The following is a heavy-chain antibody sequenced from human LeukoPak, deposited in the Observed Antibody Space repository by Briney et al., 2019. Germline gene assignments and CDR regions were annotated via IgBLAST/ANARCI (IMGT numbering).Heavy chain of an antibody. CDR3: ARGQRYSGYDWYYYYGMDV. J-gene: IGHJ6*02. CDR2: IYYSGST. D-gene: IGHD5-12*01. V-gene: IGHV4-31*03. Sequence: PSETLSLTCTVSGGSISSGGYYWSWIRQHPGKGLEWIGYIYYSGSTYYNPSLKSRVTISVDTSKNQFSLKLSSVTAADTAVYSCARGQRYSGYDWYYYYGMDVWGQGTTVTVSS. CDR1: GGSISSGGYY.